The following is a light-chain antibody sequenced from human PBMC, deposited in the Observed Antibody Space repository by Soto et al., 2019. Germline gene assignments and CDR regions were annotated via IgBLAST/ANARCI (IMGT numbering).Light chain of an antibody. Sequence: QSVLTQPPSVSRAPGQRVTLSCTGNSSNLGAGYDVHWYQQLPGAAPKLVIFGNRNRPSGVPERFSGSKSGTSASLAITGLQAEDKADYYCQAYDYSLTASVFGGGTKVTVL. V-gene: IGLV1-40*01. CDR2: GNR. J-gene: IGLJ3*02. CDR3: QAYDYSLTASV. CDR1: SSNLGAGYD.